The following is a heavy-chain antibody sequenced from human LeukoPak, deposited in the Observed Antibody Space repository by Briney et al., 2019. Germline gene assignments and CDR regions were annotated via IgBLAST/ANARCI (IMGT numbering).Heavy chain of an antibody. CDR3: ESVRSGRYYFDY. CDR1: GGSVSSGSYY. Sequence: PSETLSLTCTVSGGSVSSGSYYWSWIRQPPGKGLEWIGYIYYSGSTNYSPSLKSRVTISVDTSKNQFSLKLTSVTAADTAVYYCESVRSGRYYFDYWGQGTLVTVSS. D-gene: IGHD5-24*01. J-gene: IGHJ4*02. V-gene: IGHV4-61*01. CDR2: IYYSGST.